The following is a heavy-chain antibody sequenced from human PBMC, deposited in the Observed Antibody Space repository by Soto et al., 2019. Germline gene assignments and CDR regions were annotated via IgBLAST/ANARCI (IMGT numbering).Heavy chain of an antibody. V-gene: IGHV3-13*01. J-gene: IGHJ4*02. Sequence: GSLSLSCGAGGLCICCWAVHCVRQPTGKGLEWVSVIGSAGDTYYPGSVKGRFTISRENAKNSLYLQMNSLRAEDTAVYYCARGYLGSFDYWGQGTLVTVSS. D-gene: IGHD7-27*01. CDR2: IGSAGDT. CDR3: ARGYLGSFDY. CDR1: GLCICCWA.